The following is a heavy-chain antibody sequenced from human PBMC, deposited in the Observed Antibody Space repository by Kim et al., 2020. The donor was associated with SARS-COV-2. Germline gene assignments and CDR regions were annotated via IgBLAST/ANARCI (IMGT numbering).Heavy chain of an antibody. D-gene: IGHD3-22*01. CDR3: ARRGYYDSSAYSNYYNG. CDR1: GYTFSYYS. Sequence: ASVKVSCKSSGYTFSYYSVHWVRQAPGQGLEWMGWINAGNGNTKYSQKFQDRVIITSDTSASTAYMEMSSLRSEDTAVYFCARRGYYDSSAYSNYYNG. J-gene: IGHJ6*01. V-gene: IGHV1-3*01. CDR2: INAGNGNT.